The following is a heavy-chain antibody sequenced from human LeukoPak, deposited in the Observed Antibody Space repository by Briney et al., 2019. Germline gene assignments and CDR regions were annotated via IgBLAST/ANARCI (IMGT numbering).Heavy chain of an antibody. Sequence: NSSQTLSLTCTVSGGSISSGGYYWSWIRQHPGKGLEWIGYIYYSGSTYYNPSLKSRVTISVDTSKNQFSLKLSSVTAADTAVYYCAREWLSTTYYYYGMDVWGQGTTVTVSS. V-gene: IGHV4-31*03. CDR3: AREWLSTTYYYYGMDV. CDR1: GGSISSGGYY. D-gene: IGHD3-22*01. CDR2: IYYSGST. J-gene: IGHJ6*02.